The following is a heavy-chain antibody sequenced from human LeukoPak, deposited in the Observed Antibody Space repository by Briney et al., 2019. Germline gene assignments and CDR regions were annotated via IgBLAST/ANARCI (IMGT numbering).Heavy chain of an antibody. CDR2: ISAYNGHT. V-gene: IGHV1-18*01. J-gene: IGHJ1*01. Sequence: ASVKVSCKASGYSFTSYGFSWVGQAPGQGLEWMGWISAYNGHTEYAQKFQGRVTMTTDTSTSTAYMELRSLRSDDTAVYFCARDRARSAMAREFQHWGQGTQVTVSS. D-gene: IGHD2-2*01. CDR3: ARDRARSAMAREFQH. CDR1: GYSFTSYG.